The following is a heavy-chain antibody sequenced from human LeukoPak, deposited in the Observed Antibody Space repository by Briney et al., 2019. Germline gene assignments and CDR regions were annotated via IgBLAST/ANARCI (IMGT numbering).Heavy chain of an antibody. CDR1: GFTFSSYS. J-gene: IGHJ4*02. CDR3: ARPHGGYYDSSGYYYAFDY. CDR2: ISSSSSYI. Sequence: GSLRLSCAASGFTFSSYSMNWVRPAPGKGLEWVSSISSSSSYIYYADSVKGRFTISRDNAKNSLYLQMNSLRAEDTAVYYCARPHGGYYDSSGYYYAFDYWGQGTLVTVSS. D-gene: IGHD3-22*01. V-gene: IGHV3-21*01.